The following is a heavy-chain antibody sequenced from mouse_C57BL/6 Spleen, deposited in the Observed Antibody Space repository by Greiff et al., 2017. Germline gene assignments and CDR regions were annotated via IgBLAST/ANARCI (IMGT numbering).Heavy chain of an antibody. V-gene: IGHV2-3*01. CDR1: GFSLTSYG. CDR3: AKEALDTTVVATNAMDY. CDR2: IWGDGST. J-gene: IGHJ4*01. Sequence: VKLVESGPGLVAPSQSLSITCTVSGFSLTSYGVSWVRQPPGKGLEWLGVIWGDGSTNYHSALISRLSISKDNSKSQVFLKLNSLQTDDTATYYCAKEALDTTVVATNAMDYWGQGTSVTVSS. D-gene: IGHD1-1*01.